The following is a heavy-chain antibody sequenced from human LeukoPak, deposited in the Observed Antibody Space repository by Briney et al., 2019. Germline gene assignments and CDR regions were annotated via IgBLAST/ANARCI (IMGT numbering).Heavy chain of an antibody. CDR1: GGSFSGYY. Sequence: SETLSLTCAVYGGSFSGYYWGWIRQPPGKGLEWIGSIYYSGSTYYNPSLKSRVTISVDTSKNQFSLKLSSVTAADTAVYYCASGPRAAAGTADFQHWGQGTLVTVSS. D-gene: IGHD6-13*01. J-gene: IGHJ1*01. V-gene: IGHV4-34*01. CDR3: ASGPRAAAGTADFQH. CDR2: IYYSGST.